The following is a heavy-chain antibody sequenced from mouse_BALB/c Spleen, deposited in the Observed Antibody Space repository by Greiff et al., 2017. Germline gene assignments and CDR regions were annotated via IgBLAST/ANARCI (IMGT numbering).Heavy chain of an antibody. V-gene: IGHV1-87*01. D-gene: IGHD1-1*01. J-gene: IGHJ2*01. CDR3: AREDYGSSPDY. CDR1: GYTFTSYW. CDR2: IYPGDGDT. Sequence: VQLQQSGAELARPGASVKLSCKASGYTFTSYWMQWVKQRPGQGLEWIGAIYPGDGDTRYTQKFKGKATLTADKSSSTAYMQLSSLASEDSAVYYCAREDYGSSPDYWGQGTTLTVSS.